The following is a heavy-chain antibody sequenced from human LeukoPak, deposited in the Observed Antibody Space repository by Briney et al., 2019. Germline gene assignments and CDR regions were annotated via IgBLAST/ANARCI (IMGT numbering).Heavy chain of an antibody. J-gene: IGHJ4*02. D-gene: IGHD4-17*01. CDR3: ARVVGEQDYGDYIVDY. Sequence: GGSLRLSCAASGFTFSSYAMHWVGQAPGKGLEWVAVISYDGSNKYYADSVKGRFTISRDNSKNTLYLQMNSLRAEDTAVYYCARVVGEQDYGDYIVDYWGQGTLVTVSS. V-gene: IGHV3-30*01. CDR2: ISYDGSNK. CDR1: GFTFSSYA.